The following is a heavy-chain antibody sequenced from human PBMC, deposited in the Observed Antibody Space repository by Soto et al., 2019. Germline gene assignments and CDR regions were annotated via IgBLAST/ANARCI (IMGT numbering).Heavy chain of an antibody. D-gene: IGHD1-26*01. J-gene: IGHJ6*02. CDR2: VHYSGST. CDR3: ARDRYRYSGGSYYYYGMDV. CDR1: GGAVSSGSYY. V-gene: IGHV4-61*01. Sequence: PSETLSLTCTVSGGAVSSGSYYWSWIRQPPGKGLEWIGYVHYSGSTNYSTSLKSRVTISVDTSKNQYSLKLNSVTAAYTAVYYCARDRYRYSGGSYYYYGMDVWGQGTTVTVS.